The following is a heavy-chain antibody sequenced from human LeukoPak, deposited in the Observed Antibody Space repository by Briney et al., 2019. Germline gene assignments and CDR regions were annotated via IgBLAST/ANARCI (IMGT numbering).Heavy chain of an antibody. CDR2: IYSGGST. D-gene: IGHD6-13*01. CDR3: ASASVGGIRAAAGDAASRRLDY. V-gene: IGHV3-53*01. CDR1: GFTVSSNY. J-gene: IGHJ4*02. Sequence: GGSLRLSCAASGFTVSSNYMSWVRQAPGKGLEWVSVIYSGGSTYYADSVKGRFTISRDNAKNSLYLQMNSLRAEDTAVYYCASASVGGIRAAAGDAASRRLDYWGQGTLVTVSS.